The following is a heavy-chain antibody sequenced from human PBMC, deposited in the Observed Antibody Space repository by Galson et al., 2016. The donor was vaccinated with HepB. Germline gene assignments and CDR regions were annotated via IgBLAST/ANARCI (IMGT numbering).Heavy chain of an antibody. D-gene: IGHD2/OR15-2a*01. J-gene: IGHJ4*02. V-gene: IGHV3-30*03. CDR2: ITPEGSGT. Sequence: SLRLSCAASGFTFSSYGMHWVRQAPGKGLDWVALITPEGSGTYYADAVKGRFTISRDNSKNTLSLQVNSLRAEDTAIYYCARDGISSLDQWGQGILVTVSS. CDR3: ARDGISSLDQ. CDR1: GFTFSSYG.